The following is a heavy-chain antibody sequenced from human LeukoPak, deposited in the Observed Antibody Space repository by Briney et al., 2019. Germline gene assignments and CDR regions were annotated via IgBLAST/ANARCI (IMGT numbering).Heavy chain of an antibody. CDR2: ISNDGIDK. Sequence: GGSVRLSCAASGFTFSSYALHWVRQAPGKGLEWVTFISNDGIDKYYPDSVRGRFTISRDNSKNTLFLQMNSLRPEDTAVYYCARDFSHFVDYWGQGTLVTVSS. J-gene: IGHJ4*02. V-gene: IGHV3-30-3*01. CDR1: GFTFSSYA. CDR3: ARDFSHFVDY. D-gene: IGHD2/OR15-2a*01.